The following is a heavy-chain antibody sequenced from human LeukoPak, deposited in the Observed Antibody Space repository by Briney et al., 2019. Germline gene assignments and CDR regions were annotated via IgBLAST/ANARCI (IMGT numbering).Heavy chain of an antibody. V-gene: IGHV3-23*01. D-gene: IGHD5-12*01. CDR3: AKDNGIVAPSIPLDY. CDR1: GFTFSSYW. Sequence: GGSLRLSCAGSGFTFSSYWMSWVRQAPGKGLEWVSGISGSGGSTYYADSVKGRFTISRDNSKNTLYLQMNSLRAEDTAVYYCAKDNGIVAPSIPLDYWGQGTLVTVSS. J-gene: IGHJ4*02. CDR2: ISGSGGST.